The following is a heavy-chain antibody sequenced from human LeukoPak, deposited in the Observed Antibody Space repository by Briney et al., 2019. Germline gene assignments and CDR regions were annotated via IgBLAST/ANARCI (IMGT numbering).Heavy chain of an antibody. CDR2: ISGSGIST. CDR1: GFTFSRIA. CDR3: AKGGSEFSGMEVAGLNWFDP. V-gene: IGHV3-23*01. J-gene: IGHJ5*02. D-gene: IGHD6-19*01. Sequence: GGSLRLSCAASGFTFSRIAMSWVRQAPGKGLEWVSSISGSGISTYYADSVKGRFTISRDNSKNTLHLQMNSLRVEDTAVYYCAKGGSEFSGMEVAGLNWFDPWGQGTLVTVSS.